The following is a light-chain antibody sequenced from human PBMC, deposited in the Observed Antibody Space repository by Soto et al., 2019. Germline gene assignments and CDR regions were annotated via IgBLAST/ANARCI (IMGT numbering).Light chain of an antibody. CDR3: MQALQTPIT. CDR1: QSLLHSNGNNY. Sequence: DIVMTQSPLSLPVTPGEPASISCRSSQSLLHSNGNNYLEWYLQKPGQSPQLLIYLGSSRASGVPDRFSGSGSGTDFTLKISRVEAEDVGVYYCMQALQTPITFGGGTKVDIK. J-gene: IGKJ4*01. CDR2: LGS. V-gene: IGKV2-28*01.